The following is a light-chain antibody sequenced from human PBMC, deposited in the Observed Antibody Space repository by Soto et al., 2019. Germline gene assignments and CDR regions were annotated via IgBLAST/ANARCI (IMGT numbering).Light chain of an antibody. V-gene: IGLV2-11*01. J-gene: IGLJ2*01. CDR1: SSDVGGYNY. Sequence: QSALTQPRSVSGSPGQSVTISCTGTSSDVGGYNYVSWYQPHPGKAPKLMIYDVSKRPSGVPDRFSGSKSGNTASLTSSGLQAEDEADYYCCSYAGSYTVVFGGGTKLTVL. CDR2: DVS. CDR3: CSYAGSYTVV.